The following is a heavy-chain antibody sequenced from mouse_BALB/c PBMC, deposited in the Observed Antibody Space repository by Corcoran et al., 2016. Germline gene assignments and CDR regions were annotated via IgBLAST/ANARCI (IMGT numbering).Heavy chain of an antibody. Sequence: EVQLQQSGPELVKPGASVKMSCKASGYTFTSYVMHWVKQKPGQGLEWIGYINPYSDGTKYNEKFKGKATLTSDKSSSTAYMELSSLTSEDSAVYYCARAYYRYEGYFDVWGAGTTVTVSS. CDR3: ARAYYRYEGYFDV. J-gene: IGHJ1*01. CDR1: GYTFTSYV. D-gene: IGHD2-14*01. V-gene: IGHV1S136*01. CDR2: INPYSDGT.